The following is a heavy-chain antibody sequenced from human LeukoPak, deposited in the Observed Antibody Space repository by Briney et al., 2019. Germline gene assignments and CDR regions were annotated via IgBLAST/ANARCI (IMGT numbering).Heavy chain of an antibody. V-gene: IGHV3-74*01. Sequence: GGSLRLSCAASGLIFSTYWMYWVRQAPEKGLVWVSRINTDGSSTNYADSVKGRFTISRDNTKNTLYLQMNSLRAEDTAVYYCTRGGVDYWGQGALVTVSS. J-gene: IGHJ4*02. CDR2: INTDGSST. CDR3: TRGGVDY. CDR1: GLIFSTYW. D-gene: IGHD3-16*01.